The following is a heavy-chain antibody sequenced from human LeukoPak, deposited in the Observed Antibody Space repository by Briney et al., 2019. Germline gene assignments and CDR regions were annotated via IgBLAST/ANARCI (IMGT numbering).Heavy chain of an antibody. Sequence: GGSLRLSCAASGFIFKNFGMYWVRQAPGKGLEWVAFIRYDGSRTYYTDSVKGRFTISRDNSKNTLYLQMNSLRAEDTAVYYCARDARTIIAVAGTFDDWGQGTLVTVSS. CDR1: GFIFKNFG. V-gene: IGHV3-30*02. J-gene: IGHJ4*02. CDR2: IRYDGSRT. CDR3: ARDARTIIAVAGTFDD. D-gene: IGHD6-19*01.